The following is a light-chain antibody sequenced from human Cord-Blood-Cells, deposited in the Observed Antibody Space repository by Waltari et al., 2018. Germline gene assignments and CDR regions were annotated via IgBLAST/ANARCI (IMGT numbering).Light chain of an antibody. Sequence: ELVMTQSPATLSVSPGERATLPCRASQSVSSNLAWYQQKPGQAPRPHIYGASTRATGIPARFSGSGSGTEFTLTISSLQSEDFAVYYCQQYNNWPYTFGQGTKLEIK. CDR3: QQYNNWPYT. CDR2: GAS. J-gene: IGKJ2*01. V-gene: IGKV3-15*01. CDR1: QSVSSN.